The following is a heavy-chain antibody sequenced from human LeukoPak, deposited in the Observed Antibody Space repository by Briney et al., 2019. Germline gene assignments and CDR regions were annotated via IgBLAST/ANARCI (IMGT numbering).Heavy chain of an antibody. V-gene: IGHV3-30*02. CDR1: GFTFSSYG. CDR3: AKDVWRASGAFDI. J-gene: IGHJ3*02. CDR2: IQYDGSNK. D-gene: IGHD2-8*01. Sequence: PGGSLRLSCAASGFTFSSYGMHWVRQAPGKGLEWVAFIQYDGSNKYYADSVKGRFTISRDNSKNTLYLQMNSLRAEDTAVYYCAKDVWRASGAFDIWGQGTMVTVSS.